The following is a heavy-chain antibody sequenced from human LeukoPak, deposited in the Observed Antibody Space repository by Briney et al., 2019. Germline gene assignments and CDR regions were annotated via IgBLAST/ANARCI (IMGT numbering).Heavy chain of an antibody. CDR2: INHSGST. V-gene: IGHV4-34*01. D-gene: IGHD3-22*01. Sequence: SETLSLTCAVYGGSFSGYYWSWIRQPPGKGLEWIGEINHSGSTNYNPSLKSRVTISVDTSKNQFSLKLSSVTAADTAVYYCARPRGTGMITSWYFDYWGQGTLVTVSS. J-gene: IGHJ4*02. CDR3: ARPRGTGMITSWYFDY. CDR1: GGSFSGYY.